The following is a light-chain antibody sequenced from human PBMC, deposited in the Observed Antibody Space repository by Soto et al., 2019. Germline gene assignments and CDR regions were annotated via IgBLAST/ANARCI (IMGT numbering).Light chain of an antibody. CDR1: QSVSSN. J-gene: IGKJ4*01. V-gene: IGKV3-15*01. CDR3: QQYNNWPPLT. Sequence: EIVMTQSPATLSMSPRERATLSCRASQSVSSNLAWYQQKSGQAPRLLIYGASTRATGIPARFSGSGSGTEFTLTLSSLQSEEFGVYYCQQYNNWPPLTFGGGTKVEIK. CDR2: GAS.